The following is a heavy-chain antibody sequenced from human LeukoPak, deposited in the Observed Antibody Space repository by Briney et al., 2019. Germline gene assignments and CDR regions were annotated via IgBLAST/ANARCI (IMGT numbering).Heavy chain of an antibody. Sequence: SETLSLTCAVYGGSFSGYYWSWIRQPPGKGLEWIGEINHSGSTNYNPSLKSRVTISVDTSKNQFSLKLSSVTAADTAVYYCARCGLSMVRGPEFDYWGQGTLVTVSS. J-gene: IGHJ4*02. CDR1: GGSFSGYY. CDR3: ARCGLSMVRGPEFDY. V-gene: IGHV4-34*01. CDR2: INHSGST. D-gene: IGHD3-10*01.